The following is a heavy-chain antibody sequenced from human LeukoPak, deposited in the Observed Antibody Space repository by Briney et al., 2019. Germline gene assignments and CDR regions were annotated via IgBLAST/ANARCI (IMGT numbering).Heavy chain of an antibody. V-gene: IGHV3-49*04. CDR1: GFTFGDYA. CDR3: TRDSGSCPARPFHH. D-gene: IGHD1-26*01. CDR2: IRSKAYGGTT. Sequence: QPGRSLRLSCTASGFTFGDYAMSWVRQAPGKGLEWVGFIRSKAYGGTTEYAASVKGRFTISRDDSKSIAYLQMNSLKTEDTAVYYCTRDSGSCPARPFHHWGQGTLVTVSS. J-gene: IGHJ1*01.